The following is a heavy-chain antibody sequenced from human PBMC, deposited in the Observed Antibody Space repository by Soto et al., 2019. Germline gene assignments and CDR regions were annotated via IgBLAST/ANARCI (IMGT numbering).Heavy chain of an antibody. Sequence: GGSLRLSCAASGFTFSSYGMHWVRQAPGKGLEWVAVIWYDGSNKYYADSVKGRFTISRDNSKNTLYLQMNSLRAEDTAVYYCARYGSGSFYYYGMDVWGQGTTVTVSS. CDR1: GFTFSSYG. D-gene: IGHD3-10*01. CDR3: ARYGSGSFYYYGMDV. J-gene: IGHJ6*02. V-gene: IGHV3-33*01. CDR2: IWYDGSNK.